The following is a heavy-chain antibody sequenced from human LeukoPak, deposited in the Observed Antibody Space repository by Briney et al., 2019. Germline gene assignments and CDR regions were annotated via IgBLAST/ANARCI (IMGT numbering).Heavy chain of an antibody. CDR3: ARASNWNDADFEY. V-gene: IGHV3-74*03. J-gene: IGHJ4*02. Sequence: GGSLRLSCAASGFTFSRYWMHWVRQAPGKGLMWVSRISPDGSTTLYADSVKGRFTISRDNAKKTLYLQMNSLRAENTAVYYCARASNWNDADFEYWGQGTLVTVSS. CDR1: GFTFSRYW. D-gene: IGHD1-1*01. CDR2: ISPDGSTT.